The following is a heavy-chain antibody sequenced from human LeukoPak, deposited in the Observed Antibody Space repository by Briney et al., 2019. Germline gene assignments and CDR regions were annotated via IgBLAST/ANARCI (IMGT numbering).Heavy chain of an antibody. CDR3: ARGNWEPADY. Sequence: GGSLRLSCAASGFTFSDYWMHWVRQAPGKGLVWVSDIKPDGSSTKYADSVKGRFTISRDNAKNTLYLQMNSLRVEDTAVYYCARGNWEPADYWGQGTLVTVSS. CDR2: IKPDGSST. J-gene: IGHJ4*02. D-gene: IGHD1-26*01. V-gene: IGHV3-74*03. CDR1: GFTFSDYW.